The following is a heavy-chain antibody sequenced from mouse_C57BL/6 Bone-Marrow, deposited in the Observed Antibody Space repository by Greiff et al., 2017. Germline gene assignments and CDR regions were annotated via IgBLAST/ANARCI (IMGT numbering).Heavy chain of an antibody. CDR1: GYAFSSSW. CDR2: IYPGDGDT. V-gene: IGHV1-82*01. J-gene: IGHJ2*01. D-gene: IGHD1-1*01. CDR3: ASWGYYGSYYFDY. Sequence: QVQLKQSGPELVKPGASVKISCKASGYAFSSSWMNWVKQRPGKGLEWIGRIYPGDGDTNYNGKFKGKATLTADKSSSTAYMQLSSLTSEDSAVYFCASWGYYGSYYFDYWGQGTTLTVSS.